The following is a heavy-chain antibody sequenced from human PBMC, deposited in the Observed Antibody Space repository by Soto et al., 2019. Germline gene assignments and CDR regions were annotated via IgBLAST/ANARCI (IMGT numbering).Heavy chain of an antibody. CDR2: VYYSGTT. CDR3: VTVNLVGAAYYFDY. Sequence: TLSLTCTVSGGSIRNGDYYRGWIRQPPGKGLEWIGYVYYSGTTYSHPSLNSRVSISVDTSEDQFSLRLTSVTAADTAVYYCVTVNLVGAAYYFDYWGPGTLVTVSS. CDR1: GGSIRNGDYY. D-gene: IGHD1-26*01. V-gene: IGHV4-30-4*01. J-gene: IGHJ4*02.